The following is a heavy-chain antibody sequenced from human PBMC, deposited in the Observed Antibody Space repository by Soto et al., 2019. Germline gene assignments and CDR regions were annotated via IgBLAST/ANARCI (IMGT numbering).Heavy chain of an antibody. J-gene: IGHJ4*02. Sequence: EVQLVESGGGLVQPGGSLRLSCAASGFTFSSYSMNWVRQAPGKGLEWVSYISSSSSTIYYADSVKGRFTISRDNSKNSLYLQMSSLRAEDTAVYYCASYTTSDDYWGQGTLVTVSS. V-gene: IGHV3-48*01. CDR1: GFTFSSYS. D-gene: IGHD1-26*01. CDR3: ASYTTSDDY. CDR2: ISSSSSTI.